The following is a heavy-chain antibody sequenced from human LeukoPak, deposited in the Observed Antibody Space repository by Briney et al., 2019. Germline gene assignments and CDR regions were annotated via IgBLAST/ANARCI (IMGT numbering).Heavy chain of an antibody. CDR3: ARVPSGYSTGWYSGPEGYFDY. CDR2: INHSGST. Sequence: PSETLSLTCAVYGGSFSGYYWSWLRQPPGKGLESIGEINHSGSTNYNPSLKSRVTISVDTSKNQFSLKLISVTAADTAVYFCARVPSGYSTGWYSGPEGYFDYWGQGAQVTVSS. V-gene: IGHV4-34*01. J-gene: IGHJ4*02. D-gene: IGHD6-19*01. CDR1: GGSFSGYY.